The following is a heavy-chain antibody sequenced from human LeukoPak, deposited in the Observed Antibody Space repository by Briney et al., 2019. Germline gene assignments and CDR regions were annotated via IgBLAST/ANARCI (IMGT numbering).Heavy chain of an antibody. V-gene: IGHV4-34*01. CDR3: ARDLEYSSSPWGDFDI. CDR2: IYHSGST. Sequence: NPSGTLSLTCAVYGGSFSGYYWSWIRQPPGKGLEWIGYIYHSGSTYYNPSLKSRVTISVDRSKNQFSLKLSSVTAADTAVYYCARDLEYSSSPWGDFDIWGQGTMVTVSS. J-gene: IGHJ3*02. CDR1: GGSFSGYY. D-gene: IGHD6-13*01.